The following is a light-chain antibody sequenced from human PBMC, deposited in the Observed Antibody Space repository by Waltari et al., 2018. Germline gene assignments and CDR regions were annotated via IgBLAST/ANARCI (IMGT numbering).Light chain of an antibody. CDR1: QSVSSS. CDR2: DAA. V-gene: IGKV3-11*01. CDR3: CQRANWRLLT. J-gene: IGKJ4*01. Sequence: EIMTQQPPATLSFSRGETAPSSCRARQSVSSSFAWDQQKPGPAPSILIYDAANAATAIPTRFIGGRAGTEVTLTISSLEPEDFAVYYCCQRANWRLLTFGGGTKVEIK.